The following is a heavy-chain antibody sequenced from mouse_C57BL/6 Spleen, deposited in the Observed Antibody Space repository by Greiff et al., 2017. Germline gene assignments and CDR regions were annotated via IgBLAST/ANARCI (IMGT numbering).Heavy chain of an antibody. Sequence: VQLKQPGAELVKPGASVKMSCKASGYTFTSYWITWVKQRPGQGLEWIGDIYPGSGSTNYNEKFKSKATLTVDTSSSTAYMQLSSLTSEDSAVYYCASYYYGSSLAYWGQGTLVTVSA. J-gene: IGHJ3*01. V-gene: IGHV1-55*01. D-gene: IGHD1-1*01. CDR1: GYTFTSYW. CDR3: ASYYYGSSLAY. CDR2: IYPGSGST.